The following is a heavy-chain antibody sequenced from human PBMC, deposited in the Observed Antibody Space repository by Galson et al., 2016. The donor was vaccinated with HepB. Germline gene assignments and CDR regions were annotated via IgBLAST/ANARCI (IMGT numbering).Heavy chain of an antibody. Sequence: SLRLSCATSGFTFADYAMTWFRQTPGEGLEWVGFVRSETYGGTTDYAASVEGRFTIPRDDSNSIAYLQMNSLKTEDTAVYYCSRISGYTYGHDFDYWGQGTLVTYSS. CDR3: SRISGYTYGHDFDY. J-gene: IGHJ4*02. CDR1: GFTFADYA. CDR2: VRSETYGGTT. D-gene: IGHD5-18*01. V-gene: IGHV3-49*03.